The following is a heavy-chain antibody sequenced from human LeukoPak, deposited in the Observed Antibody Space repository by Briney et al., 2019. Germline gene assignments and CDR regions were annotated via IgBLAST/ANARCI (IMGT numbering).Heavy chain of an antibody. V-gene: IGHV3-30*01. Sequence: GGSLRLSCAASGFTFSSYAMHWVRQAPGKGLEWVAVISYDGSNKYYADSVKGRFTTSRDNSKNTLYLQMNSLRAEDTAVYYCARDRGSNPFHSSSWYEEGYYFDYWGQGTLVTVSS. CDR3: ARDRGSNPFHSSSWYEEGYYFDY. D-gene: IGHD6-13*01. CDR1: GFTFSSYA. CDR2: ISYDGSNK. J-gene: IGHJ4*02.